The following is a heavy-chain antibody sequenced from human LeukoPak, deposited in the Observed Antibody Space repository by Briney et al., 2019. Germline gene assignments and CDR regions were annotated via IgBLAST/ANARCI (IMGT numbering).Heavy chain of an antibody. V-gene: IGHV3-30-3*01. CDR1: GFTFSSYA. Sequence: GGSLRLSCAASGFTFSSYAMHWVRQAPGKGLEWVAVISYDGSNKYYADSVKGRFTISRDNSKNTLYLQMNSLRAEDTAVYYCAKVAVNDFWSGYYQDYWGQGTLVTVSS. CDR3: AKVAVNDFWSGYYQDY. CDR2: ISYDGSNK. D-gene: IGHD3-3*01. J-gene: IGHJ4*02.